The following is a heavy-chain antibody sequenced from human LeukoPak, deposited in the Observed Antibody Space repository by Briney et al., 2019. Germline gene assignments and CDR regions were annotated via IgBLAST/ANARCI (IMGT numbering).Heavy chain of an antibody. D-gene: IGHD6-19*01. CDR3: ARDTGQWLEFDY. CDR2: INWNGGST. J-gene: IGHJ4*02. V-gene: IGHV3-20*04. Sequence: PGGSLRLSCAASGFTFDDYGMSWVRQAPGKGLEWVSGINWNGGSTGYADSVKGRLTISRDNAKNSLYLQMNSLRAEDTAMSYCARDTGQWLEFDYWGQGTLVTVSS. CDR1: GFTFDDYG.